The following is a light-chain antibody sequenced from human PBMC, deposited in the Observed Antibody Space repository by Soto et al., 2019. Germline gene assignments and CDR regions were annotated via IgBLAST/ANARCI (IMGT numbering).Light chain of an antibody. J-gene: IGKJ2*01. V-gene: IGKV1-5*01. CDR2: DAS. CDR3: QQYNSYWYT. Sequence: DIQMTQSPSTLSASVGDRVTITCRASQSISSWLAWYQQKPGKAPKLLIYDASSLERGVTSRFSGSGSGTEFTLTISSLQPDDFATYYCQQYNSYWYTFGQGTKLEIK. CDR1: QSISSW.